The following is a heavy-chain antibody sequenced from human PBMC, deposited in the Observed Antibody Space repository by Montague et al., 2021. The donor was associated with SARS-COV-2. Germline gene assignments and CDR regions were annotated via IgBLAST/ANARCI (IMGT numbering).Heavy chain of an antibody. D-gene: IGHD3-16*01. CDR2: IYYSGST. V-gene: IGHV4-59*01. CDR3: AGGFDL. J-gene: IGHJ2*01. Sequence: SETLSLTCTVSGGSISSYYWSWIRQPPGNGLEWIGYIYYSGSTNYNPYLKSRVTISVDTSKYQFSLILRSVTAADTAVYYCAGGFDLWGRGTLVTVSS. CDR1: GGSISSYY.